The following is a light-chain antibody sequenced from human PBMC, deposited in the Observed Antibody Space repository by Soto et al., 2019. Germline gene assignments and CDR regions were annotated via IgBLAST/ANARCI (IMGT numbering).Light chain of an antibody. J-gene: IGLJ3*02. V-gene: IGLV2-23*02. Sequence: QSALTQPASVSGSPGQSLTISCTGTSSDLGSYNLVSWYQQHPGKAPKLMIYEVNKRPSGVSNRCSDSKSGNTASLTIAGLQAEDEADYYCCSYAGSSTSWVFVGGTKLTVL. CDR2: EVN. CDR3: CSYAGSSTSWV. CDR1: SSDLGSYNL.